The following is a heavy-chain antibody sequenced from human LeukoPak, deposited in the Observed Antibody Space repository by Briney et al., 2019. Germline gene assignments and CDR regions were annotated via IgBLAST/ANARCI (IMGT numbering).Heavy chain of an antibody. CDR1: GGTFSSYA. CDR2: IIPIFGTA. V-gene: IGHV1-69*13. Sequence: ASVKVSCKASGGTFSSYAISWVRQAPGQGLEWMRGIIPIFGTANYAQKFQGRVTITADESTSTAYMELSSLRSEDTAVYYCARAEGYYGSGSSYYFDYWGQGTLVTVSS. J-gene: IGHJ4*02. CDR3: ARAEGYYGSGSSYYFDY. D-gene: IGHD3-10*01.